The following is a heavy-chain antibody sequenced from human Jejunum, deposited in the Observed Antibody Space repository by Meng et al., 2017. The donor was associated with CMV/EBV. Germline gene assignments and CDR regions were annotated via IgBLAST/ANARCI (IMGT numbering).Heavy chain of an antibody. D-gene: IGHD3-16*01. J-gene: IGHJ5*02. CDR2: ISPYNGNP. CDR3: ARKLRGGGWFDP. Sequence: GQLVQSGAELKKPGASVKVSCKASDYTFYTHAIRWVRQAPGQGLEWMGWISPYNGNPKYEQYLQGRVSQTTDISTSTAYMELRSLRSDDTAVYYCARKLRGGGWFDPWGQGTLVTVSS. V-gene: IGHV1-18*01. CDR1: DYTFYTHA.